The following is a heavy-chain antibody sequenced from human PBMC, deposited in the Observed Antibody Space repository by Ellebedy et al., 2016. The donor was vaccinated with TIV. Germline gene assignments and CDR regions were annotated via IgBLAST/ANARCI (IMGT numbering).Heavy chain of an antibody. CDR2: IYADDSDT. CDR1: GYTFADHW. Sequence: GESLKISXKASGYTFADHWVAWVRQKPGKGLEWMGIIYADDSDTRYSPSFRGQVTISVDKSINTAYLQWSTLKASDTAMYYCARPDRAIAADLDYWGQGTLVTVSS. D-gene: IGHD6-13*01. V-gene: IGHV5-51*01. CDR3: ARPDRAIAADLDY. J-gene: IGHJ4*02.